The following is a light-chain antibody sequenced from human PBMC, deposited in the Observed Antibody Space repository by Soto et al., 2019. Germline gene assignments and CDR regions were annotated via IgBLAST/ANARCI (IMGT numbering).Light chain of an antibody. Sequence: QSVLTQPPSASGSPGQSVTISCTGTKSDIGVYDFVSWYQHHPGKAPRLIIYEVVQRPSGVPDRFSGSKSGNTASLTVPGLQAADEADYYCCSYTGSLTLLFGGGTKVTVL. CDR3: CSYTGSLTLL. J-gene: IGLJ2*01. CDR1: KSDIGVYDF. V-gene: IGLV2-8*01. CDR2: EVV.